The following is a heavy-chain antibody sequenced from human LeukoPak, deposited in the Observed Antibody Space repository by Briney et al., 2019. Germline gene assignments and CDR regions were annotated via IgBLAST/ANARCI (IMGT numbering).Heavy chain of an antibody. D-gene: IGHD3-22*01. CDR1: GYTFTDYN. V-gene: IGHV1-2*02. CDR3: AREGSLYDSGNYYLSWFDP. Sequence: ASVKVSCKASGYTFTDYNIHWVRQAPGQGGEWMGWISTNSGGTNYAQKFQGRGSMTRDTSTTTAYMELRSLRSDDTAVYYCAREGSLYDSGNYYLSWFDPWGQGTLVTVSS. CDR2: ISTNSGGT. J-gene: IGHJ5*02.